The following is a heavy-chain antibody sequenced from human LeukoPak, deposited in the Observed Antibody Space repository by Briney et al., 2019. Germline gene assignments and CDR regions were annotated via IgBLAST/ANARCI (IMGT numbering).Heavy chain of an antibody. CDR1: GFTFSSYG. D-gene: IGHD3-22*01. CDR2: IRYDGSNK. V-gene: IGHV3-30*02. J-gene: IGHJ4*02. CDR3: AKDQAPYYYDSSGYYFDY. Sequence: HPGGSLRLSCAASGFTFSSYGMHWVRQAPGKGLEWVAFIRYDGSNKYYADSVKGRFTISRDNSKNTLYLQMNSLRAEDTAVYYCAKDQAPYYYDSSGYYFDYWGQGTLVTVSS.